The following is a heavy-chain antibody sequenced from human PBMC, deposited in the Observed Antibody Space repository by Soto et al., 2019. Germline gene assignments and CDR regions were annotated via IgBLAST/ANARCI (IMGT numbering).Heavy chain of an antibody. V-gene: IGHV4-34*01. D-gene: IGHD5-18*01. J-gene: IGHJ4*02. Sequence: SETLSLTCAVYGGSFSGYYWSWIRQPPGKGLEWIGEINHSGSTNYNPSLKSRVTISVDTSKNQFSLKLSSVTAADTAVYYCARGGGYSYFDYWGLGTLVTVSS. CDR1: GGSFSGYY. CDR2: INHSGST. CDR3: ARGGGYSYFDY.